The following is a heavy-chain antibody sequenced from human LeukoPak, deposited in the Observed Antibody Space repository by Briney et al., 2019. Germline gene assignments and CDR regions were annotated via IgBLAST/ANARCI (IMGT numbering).Heavy chain of an antibody. Sequence: GGSLRLSCAASGFTFSAYPMHWVRQAPGKGLEWVASILYDGSKKFYDDSVKGRFSIYRDNSNYTLYLQMNSLRVEDTAVFYCANFEGSSQAFHIWGQGTLVTVSS. CDR3: ANFEGSSQAFHI. J-gene: IGHJ3*02. CDR2: ILYDGSKK. CDR1: GFTFSAYP. V-gene: IGHV3-30*02. D-gene: IGHD6-13*01.